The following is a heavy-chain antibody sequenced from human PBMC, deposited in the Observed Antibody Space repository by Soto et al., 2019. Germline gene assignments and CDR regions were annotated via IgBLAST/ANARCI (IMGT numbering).Heavy chain of an antibody. J-gene: IGHJ4*02. CDR1: GFTFSSYA. Sequence: GGSLRLSCAASGFTFSSYAMHWVRQAPGKGLEWVAVISYDGSNKYYADSVKGRFTISRDNSKNTLYLQMNSLRAEDTAVYYCAREPPGGDYSLDYWGQGTLVTVSS. CDR2: ISYDGSNK. D-gene: IGHD4-17*01. V-gene: IGHV3-30-3*01. CDR3: AREPPGGDYSLDY.